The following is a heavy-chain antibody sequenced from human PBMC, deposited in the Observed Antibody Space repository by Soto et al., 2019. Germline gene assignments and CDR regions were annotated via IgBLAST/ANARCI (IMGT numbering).Heavy chain of an antibody. Sequence: PGGSLRRSCATSGFSFSSYAMSWVRQAPGKGLEWVSAISGSGGSTYYADSVKGRFTISRDNSKNTLYLQMNSLRAEDTAVYYCAKDRASDYGDYFDSWCQGTLFTVSS. D-gene: IGHD4-17*01. V-gene: IGHV3-23*01. CDR3: AKDRASDYGDYFDS. CDR1: GFSFSSYA. J-gene: IGHJ4*02. CDR2: ISGSGGST.